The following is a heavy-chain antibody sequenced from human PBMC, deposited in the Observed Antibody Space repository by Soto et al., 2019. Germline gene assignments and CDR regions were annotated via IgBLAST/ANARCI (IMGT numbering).Heavy chain of an antibody. CDR1: GGSISSSSYY. CDR3: ARRYGGNFDY. CDR2: IYYSGST. V-gene: IGHV4-61*05. Sequence: PSETLSLTCTVSGGSISSSSYYWGWIRQPPGKGLEWIGYIYYSGSTNYNPSLKSRVSISVGTSKNQFSLKLSSVTAADTAVYYCARRYGGNFDYWDQGTLVTVSS. J-gene: IGHJ4*02. D-gene: IGHD1-26*01.